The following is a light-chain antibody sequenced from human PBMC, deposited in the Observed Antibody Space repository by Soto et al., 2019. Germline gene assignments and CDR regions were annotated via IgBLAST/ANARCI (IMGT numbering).Light chain of an antibody. Sequence: EIVMTQSPATLSVSPGERATLSCRARQSVGRNLAWYQQKPGQAPRPLIYGPSTRATGIPARFSGRGSGPEFTLTISSLQSEDFAIYSCQQYNHWPPLTFGVGTKVEIK. J-gene: IGKJ4*01. CDR1: QSVGRN. V-gene: IGKV3-15*01. CDR3: QQYNHWPPLT. CDR2: GPS.